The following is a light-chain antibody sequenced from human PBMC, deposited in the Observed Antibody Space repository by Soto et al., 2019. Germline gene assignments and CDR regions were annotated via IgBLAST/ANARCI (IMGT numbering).Light chain of an antibody. V-gene: IGLV1-40*01. CDR1: SSNIGTGYD. CDR2: GNS. CDR3: QSFDSSRFYV. J-gene: IGLJ1*01. Sequence: QSVLTQPPSVSGAPGQRVTISCTGSSSNIGTGYDVHWYQQLPGTAPKLLIYGNSNRPSGVPDRFPGSKSGTSASLAITGLQAEDEADYYCQSFDSSRFYVFGTGTKATVL.